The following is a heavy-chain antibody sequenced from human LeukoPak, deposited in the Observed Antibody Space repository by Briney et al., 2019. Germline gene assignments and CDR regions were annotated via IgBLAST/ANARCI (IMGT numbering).Heavy chain of an antibody. D-gene: IGHD3-22*01. V-gene: IGHV1-46*01. Sequence: ASVKASCKASGYTFTSFYMHWVRQAPGQGLEWMGIINPRGGSATSAQKFQGRVTLTRDTSTSAVYMELSSLRSEDTAVYYCARPAYDSSGYYGYWGQGTLVTVSS. CDR2: INPRGGSA. CDR3: ARPAYDSSGYYGY. CDR1: GYTFTSFY. J-gene: IGHJ4*02.